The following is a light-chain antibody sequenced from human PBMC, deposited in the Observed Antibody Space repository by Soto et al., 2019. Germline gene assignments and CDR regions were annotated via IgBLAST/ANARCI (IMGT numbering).Light chain of an antibody. J-gene: IGKJ1*01. CDR3: QQYGNPPPWA. Sequence: ETVMTQSPGTLSSSPGERATLSCRASRTVSSNYLAWYQQKPGQAPRLLIYGASSRANGVPGRFSGSGSGTDFTLTISRLGPEDFAVYYCQQYGNPPPWAFGQGTKVDIK. CDR2: GAS. CDR1: RTVSSNY. V-gene: IGKV3-20*01.